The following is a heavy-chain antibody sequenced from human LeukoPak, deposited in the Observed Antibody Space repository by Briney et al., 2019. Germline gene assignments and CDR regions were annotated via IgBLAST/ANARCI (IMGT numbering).Heavy chain of an antibody. D-gene: IGHD6-19*01. CDR1: GGSISSYY. Sequence: SETLSLTCTVSGGSISSYYWSWIRQPPGKGLEWIGYIYYSGSTNYNPSLKSRVTISVDTSKNQFSLKMSSMTAADTAVYYCAAAKGSVAGLIDYWGQGTLVTVSS. CDR3: AAAKGSVAGLIDY. J-gene: IGHJ4*02. V-gene: IGHV4-59*01. CDR2: IYYSGST.